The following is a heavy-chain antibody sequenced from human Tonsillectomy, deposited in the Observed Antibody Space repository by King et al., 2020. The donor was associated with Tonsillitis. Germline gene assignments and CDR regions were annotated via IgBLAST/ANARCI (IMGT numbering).Heavy chain of an antibody. CDR3: VGNWN. Sequence: EVQLVESGGDLVQPGGSLRLSCTTSGFAFSSYNMHWVRQAPGKGLEWVATIKPDGNEKNYVGSVRGRFTISRDNAKNSGYLQMNSLRDEDTAVYYCVGNWNWGQGTLVTVSS. CDR1: GFAFSSYN. D-gene: IGHD1-1*01. J-gene: IGHJ4*02. V-gene: IGHV3-7*01. CDR2: IKPDGNEK.